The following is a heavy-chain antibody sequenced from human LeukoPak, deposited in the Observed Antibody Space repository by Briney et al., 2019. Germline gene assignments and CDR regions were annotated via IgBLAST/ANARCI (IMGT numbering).Heavy chain of an antibody. Sequence: SQTLSLTCTVSGGSISSGGYYWSWIRQHPGKGLEWIGYIYYSGSTYYNPSLKSRVTISVDTSKNQFSLKLSSVTAADTAVYYCAREPIYDSSGYYYFDYWGQGTLVTVSS. J-gene: IGHJ4*02. CDR2: IYYSGST. CDR3: AREPIYDSSGYYYFDY. V-gene: IGHV4-31*03. CDR1: GGSISSGGYY. D-gene: IGHD3-22*01.